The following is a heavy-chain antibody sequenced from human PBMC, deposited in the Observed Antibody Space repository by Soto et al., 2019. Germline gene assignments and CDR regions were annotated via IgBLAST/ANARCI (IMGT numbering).Heavy chain of an antibody. J-gene: IGHJ3*02. V-gene: IGHV4-59*01. CDR3: ARVRKGRLERRGAFDI. CDR1: GGSISSYY. CDR2: IYYSGST. D-gene: IGHD1-1*01. Sequence: QVQLQESGPGLVKPSETLSLTCTVSGGSISSYYWSWIRQPPGKGLEWIGYIYYSGSTNYNPSLQSRVTISVDTSKNQFSLKLSSVTAADTAVYYCARVRKGRLERRGAFDIWGQGTMVTVSS.